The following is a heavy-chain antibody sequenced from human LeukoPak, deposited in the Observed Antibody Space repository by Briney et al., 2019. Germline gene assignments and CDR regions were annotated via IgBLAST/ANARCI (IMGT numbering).Heavy chain of an antibody. D-gene: IGHD6-6*01. CDR1: GYTFTDYY. CDR2: VDPEDGET. Sequence: ASVKVSCKVSGYTFTDYYMHWVQQAPGKGLEWMGLVDPEDGETIYAEKFQGRVTITADTSTDTAYMELSSLRSEDTAVYYCATVVSSFYYFDYWGQGTLVTVSS. CDR3: ATVVSSFYYFDY. V-gene: IGHV1-69-2*01. J-gene: IGHJ4*02.